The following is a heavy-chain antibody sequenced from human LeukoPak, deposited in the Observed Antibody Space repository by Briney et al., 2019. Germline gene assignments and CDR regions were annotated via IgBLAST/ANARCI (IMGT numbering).Heavy chain of an antibody. Sequence: ASVRVSCKTSGYSFTGYHIHWVRQAPGQGLEWMGWINPNSGGTNFAQKFPARVTLTRDTSISTVYMELSSLRSDDTAIYYCARDSNQDYRGNSSDHWGQGALVTVSS. CDR3: ARDSNQDYRGNSSDH. J-gene: IGHJ4*02. D-gene: IGHD4-23*01. V-gene: IGHV1-2*02. CDR1: GYSFTGYH. CDR2: INPNSGGT.